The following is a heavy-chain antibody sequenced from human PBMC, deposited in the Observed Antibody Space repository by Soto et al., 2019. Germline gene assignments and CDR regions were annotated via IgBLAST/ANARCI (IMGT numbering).Heavy chain of an antibody. CDR1: GGSFSGYY. J-gene: IGHJ4*02. Sequence: PSETLSLTCAVYGGSFSGYYWSWIRHPQGKGLEWIGEINHSGSTNYNPSLKSRVTISVDTSKNQFSLKLSSVTAAATAVYYCARRRVTIFGVVIIPFDYWGQGTLVTVSS. D-gene: IGHD3-3*01. CDR3: ARRRVTIFGVVIIPFDY. V-gene: IGHV4-34*01. CDR2: INHSGST.